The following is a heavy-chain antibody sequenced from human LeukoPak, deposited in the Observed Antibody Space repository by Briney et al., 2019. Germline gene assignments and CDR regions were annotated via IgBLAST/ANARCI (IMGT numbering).Heavy chain of an antibody. Sequence: GGSLRLSCAASGFTFSSYEMNWVRQAPGKGLEWVSYISGSGSTIYYADSVKGRFTISRDNAKNSLYLQMNSLRAEDTAVYYCARGSRGSRAAAGTAGDYWGQGTLATVSS. CDR2: ISGSGSTI. J-gene: IGHJ4*02. CDR1: GFTFSSYE. V-gene: IGHV3-48*03. CDR3: ARGSRGSRAAAGTAGDY. D-gene: IGHD6-13*01.